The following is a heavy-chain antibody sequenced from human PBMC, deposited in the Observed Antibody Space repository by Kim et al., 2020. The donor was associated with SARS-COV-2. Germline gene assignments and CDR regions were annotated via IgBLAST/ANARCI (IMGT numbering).Heavy chain of an antibody. CDR2: INHSGST. CDR1: GGSFSGYY. J-gene: IGHJ4*02. Sequence: SETLSLTCAVYGGSFSGYYWSWIRQPPGKGLEWIGEINHSGSTNYNPSLKSRVTISVDTSKNQFSLKLSSVTAADTAGDYCALTGSGYYPFDYWGQGTLV. CDR3: ALTGSGYYPFDY. D-gene: IGHD3-22*01. V-gene: IGHV4-34*01.